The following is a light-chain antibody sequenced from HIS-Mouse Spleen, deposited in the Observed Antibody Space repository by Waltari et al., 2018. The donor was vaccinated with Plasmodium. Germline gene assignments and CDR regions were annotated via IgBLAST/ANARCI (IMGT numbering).Light chain of an antibody. V-gene: IGKV4-1*01. CDR3: QQYDSTPWT. CDR2: WAS. J-gene: IGKJ1*01. Sequence: DIVMTQSPDSLAVSLGERATINCKSSQSVLYSSNNKNYLAWYQQKPGQPPKLLIYWASTRESGGPDLFSGSGSGTDFTLTISSLQAEDVAVYYCQQYDSTPWTFGQGTKVEIK. CDR1: QSVLYSSNNKNY.